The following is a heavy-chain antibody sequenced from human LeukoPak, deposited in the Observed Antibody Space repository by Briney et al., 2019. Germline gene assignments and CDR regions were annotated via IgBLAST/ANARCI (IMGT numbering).Heavy chain of an antibody. CDR2: VYYIGTT. CDR3: ARTGVSGTYRYFDH. V-gene: IGHV4-39*01. CDR1: ADSTSGSGSYF. Sequence: PQTLSLTCTVSADSTSGSGSYFWVSIRQPPGEGREWTGNVYYIGTTSFSPSLKRRATMSVDTSKSQFSLKLPSVTLAYTAVYFCARTGVSGTYRYFDHWGPGTRVTASS. D-gene: IGHD1-26*01. J-gene: IGHJ4*02.